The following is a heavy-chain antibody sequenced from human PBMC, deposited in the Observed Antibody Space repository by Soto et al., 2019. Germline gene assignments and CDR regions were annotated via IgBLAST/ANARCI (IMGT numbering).Heavy chain of an antibody. D-gene: IGHD7-27*01. J-gene: IGHJ4*02. CDR3: ARNWGIFDY. CDR1: GFTFSTSA. Sequence: EVQLLESGGGLVQPGASLRLSCEASGFTFSTSAMSWVRQAPGKGLEWVSTISGSGGGKYYADSVNGRFTISGDNSKNTLYLQMNSLRAEDTALYYCARNWGIFDYWGQGTLVTVSS. V-gene: IGHV3-23*01. CDR2: ISGSGGGK.